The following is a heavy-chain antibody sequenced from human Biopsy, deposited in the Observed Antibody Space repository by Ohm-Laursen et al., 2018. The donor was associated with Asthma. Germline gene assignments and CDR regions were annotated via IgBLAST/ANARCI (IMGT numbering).Heavy chain of an antibody. J-gene: IGHJ4*02. CDR2: IYYSGST. CDR3: VSPPGY. V-gene: IGHV4-39*01. Sequence: GTLSLTCTVSGGSISSSIYYWGWIRRPPGKGLEFIGTIYYSGSTYYNPSLKSRVTLSVDASKNQFSLKLTSVTAADTAVYYCVSPPGYWGQGTRVTVSS. CDR1: GGSISSSIYY.